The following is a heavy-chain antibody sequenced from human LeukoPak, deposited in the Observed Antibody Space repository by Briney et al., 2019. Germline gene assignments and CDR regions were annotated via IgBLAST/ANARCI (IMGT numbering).Heavy chain of an antibody. CDR2: ISGSGGST. CDR1: GFTFSSYA. D-gene: IGHD2-15*01. V-gene: IGHV3-23*01. CDR3: AKDPVGIVVVVAAN. Sequence: GGSLRLSCAASGFTFSSYAMSWVRQAPGKGLEWVSAISGSGGSTYYADSVKGRFTISRDNFKNTLYLQMNSLRAEDTAVYYCAKDPVGIVVVVAANWGQGTLVTVSS. J-gene: IGHJ4*02.